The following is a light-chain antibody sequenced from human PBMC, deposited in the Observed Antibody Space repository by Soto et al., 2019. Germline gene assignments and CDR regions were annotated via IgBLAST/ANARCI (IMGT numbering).Light chain of an antibody. Sequence: DIVLTQSPATLSSSLGDRATLRCTASQSVSSHLAWYQQKPGQATRLLIHGASTRATGIPDRVSGCGSGTEVTLTISSLQSEDCAVYYGKQYNNWPQTFGQGTKVDIK. J-gene: IGKJ1*01. CDR2: GAS. V-gene: IGKV3-15*01. CDR1: QSVSSH. CDR3: KQYNNWPQT.